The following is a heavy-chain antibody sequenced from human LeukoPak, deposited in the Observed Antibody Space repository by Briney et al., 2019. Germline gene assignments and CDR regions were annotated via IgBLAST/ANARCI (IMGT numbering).Heavy chain of an antibody. CDR2: IYTSGST. V-gene: IGHV4-61*02. Sequence: PSETLSLTCTVSGGSISSGSYYWNWIRQPAGKGLEWIGRIYTSGSTNYNPSLKSRVTISVDTSKNQFSLKLSSVTAADTAVYYCARDGVDYVWGSYRFFDYWGQGTLVTVSS. CDR3: ARDGVDYVWGSYRFFDY. D-gene: IGHD3-16*02. J-gene: IGHJ4*02. CDR1: GGSISSGSYY.